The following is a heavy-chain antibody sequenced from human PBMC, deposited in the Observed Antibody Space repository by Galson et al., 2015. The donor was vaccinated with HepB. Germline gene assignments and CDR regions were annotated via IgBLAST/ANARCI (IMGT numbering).Heavy chain of an antibody. CDR1: GFTFSSYW. J-gene: IGHJ6*02. CDR2: IKQDGSEK. D-gene: IGHD3-10*01. Sequence: SLRLSCAASGFTFSSYWMSWVRQAPGKGLEWVANIKQDGSEKYYVDSVKGRFTISRDNAKNSLYLQMNSLRDEDTAVYYCARGNWFGGDYYGMDVWGQGTRSPSP. V-gene: IGHV3-7*01. CDR3: ARGNWFGGDYYGMDV.